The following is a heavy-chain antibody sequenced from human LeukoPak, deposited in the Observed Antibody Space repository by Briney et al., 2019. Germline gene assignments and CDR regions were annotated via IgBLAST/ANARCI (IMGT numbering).Heavy chain of an antibody. CDR2: ISGSGGST. D-gene: IGHD3-9*01. V-gene: IGHV3-23*01. CDR3: AKGRIYDILNYFDY. CDR1: GFTFSSYA. J-gene: IGHJ4*02. Sequence: GGSLRLSCAASGFTFSSYAMSWVRQAPGRGLEWVSAISGSGGSTYYADSVKGRFTISRDNSKNTLYLQMNSLRAEDTAVYYCAKGRIYDILNYFDYWGQGTLVTVSS.